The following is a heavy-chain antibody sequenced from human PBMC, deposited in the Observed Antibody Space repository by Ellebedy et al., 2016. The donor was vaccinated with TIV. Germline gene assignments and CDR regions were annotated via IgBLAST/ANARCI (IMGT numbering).Heavy chain of an antibody. V-gene: IGHV3-11*06. CDR2: ISTSSSYT. CDR1: GFTFSDYY. CDR3: ARDFRWAFDH. Sequence: PGGSLRLSCVASGFTFSDYYMSWIRQAPGKGLEWVSTISTSSSYTKCADSVKGRFTVSRDDAKNSLYLQVNSLRDEDTAVYYCARDFRWAFDHWGQGALVTVSS. J-gene: IGHJ4*02. D-gene: IGHD4-23*01.